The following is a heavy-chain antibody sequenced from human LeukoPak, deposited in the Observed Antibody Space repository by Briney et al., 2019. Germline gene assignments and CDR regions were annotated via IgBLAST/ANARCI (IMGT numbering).Heavy chain of an antibody. CDR2: VWYVGSNR. J-gene: IGHJ5*02. V-gene: IGHV3-33*01. Sequence: GGSLRLSCAASGFTFSSNGMHWVRQAPGKGLEWVAVVWYVGSNRYYADSAKGRFTISRDNSKNTLYLQMNSLRAEDTAVYYCARDYDSSGYSPWFDPWGQGTLVTVSS. D-gene: IGHD3-22*01. CDR1: GFTFSSNG. CDR3: ARDYDSSGYSPWFDP.